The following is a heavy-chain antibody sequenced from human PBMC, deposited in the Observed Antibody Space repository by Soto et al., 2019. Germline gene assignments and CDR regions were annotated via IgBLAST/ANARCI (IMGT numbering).Heavy chain of an antibody. CDR3: ARMYSSSWGRWFDP. J-gene: IGHJ5*02. CDR1: GGTFSSYA. CDR2: IIPIFGTA. D-gene: IGHD6-13*01. V-gene: IGHV1-69*13. Sequence: GASVKVSCKASGGTFSSYAISWVRQAPGQGLEWMGGIIPIFGTANYAQKFQGRATITADESTSTAYMEPSSLRSEDTAVYYCARMYSSSWGRWFDPWGQGTLVTVSS.